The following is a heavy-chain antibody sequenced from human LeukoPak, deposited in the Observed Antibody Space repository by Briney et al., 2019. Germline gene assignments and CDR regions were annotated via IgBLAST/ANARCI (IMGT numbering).Heavy chain of an antibody. CDR3: ASRKLGNDY. V-gene: IGHV4-59*02. J-gene: IGHJ4*02. D-gene: IGHD7-27*01. CDR2: IYYTGT. Sequence: SETLSLTCTVSGGSVTEYNWSWLRQSPGKGLEWIVYIYYTGTSYNPSLKSRVTLSPDTSKNQLSLKLISVTDADTPVCYFASRKLGNDYWGQGTLVTVSS. CDR1: GGSVTEYN.